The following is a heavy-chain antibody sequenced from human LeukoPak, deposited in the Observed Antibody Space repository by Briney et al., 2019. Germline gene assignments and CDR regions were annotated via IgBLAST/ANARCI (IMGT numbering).Heavy chain of an antibody. CDR3: AKYAYNWNAPDGFDM. D-gene: IGHD1-1*01. J-gene: IGHJ3*02. V-gene: IGHV3-30*18. CDR1: RFSFGDYD. Sequence: GGSLRLSCRASRFSFGDYDMHWVRQAPGKGLEWVAVISYDGSRKHYADSVRGRISISRDNSESTLFLQMNSLTTDDTSVYFCAKYAYNWNAPDGFDMWGQGTMVIVSS. CDR2: ISYDGSRK.